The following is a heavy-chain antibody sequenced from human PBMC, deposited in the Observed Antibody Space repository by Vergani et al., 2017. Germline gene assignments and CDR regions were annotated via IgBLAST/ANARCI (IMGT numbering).Heavy chain of an antibody. CDR1: GFTFSSYG. J-gene: IGHJ4*02. D-gene: IGHD3-22*01. CDR2: ISYDGSNK. Sequence: VQLVESGGGVVQPGRSLRLSCAASGFTFSSYGMHWVRQAPGKGLEWVAVISYDGSNKYYADSVKGRFTISRDNSKNTLYLQMNSLRAEDTAVYYCAKVYYYDSSGYGIDYWGQGSLVTVSS. V-gene: IGHV3-30*18. CDR3: AKVYYYDSSGYGIDY.